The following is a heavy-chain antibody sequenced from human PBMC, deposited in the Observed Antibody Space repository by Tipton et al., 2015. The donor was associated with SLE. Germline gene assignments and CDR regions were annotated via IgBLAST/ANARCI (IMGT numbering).Heavy chain of an antibody. CDR2: SYYDGST. V-gene: IGHV4-39*07. Sequence: TLSLTCTVSGGSISSRSYFWGWIRQPPGKGLEWVGSSYYDGSTYFNPSLKSRVTISVATSKNQFFLKLSSVTAADTAVYYCARGMLTWRGAIVGVDVWGQGTTVNVSS. CDR3: ARGMLTWRGAIVGVDV. CDR1: GGSISSRSYF. D-gene: IGHD2-8*01. J-gene: IGHJ6*02.